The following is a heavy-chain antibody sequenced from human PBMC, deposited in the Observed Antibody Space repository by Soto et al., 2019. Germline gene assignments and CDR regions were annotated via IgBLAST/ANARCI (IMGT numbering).Heavy chain of an antibody. CDR1: GGTFSSYA. CDR3: ARLRVIPPSPYWYFDL. Sequence: QVQLVQSGAEVKKPGSSVKVSCKASGGTFSSYAISWVRQAPGQVLEWLGGIIPIFGTANSAQKFQGRVTITADESTSPAYMELSSLRSEDTAVYYCARLRVIPPSPYWYFDLWGSGTMVTVSS. D-gene: IGHD3-16*02. J-gene: IGHJ2*01. CDR2: IIPIFGTA. V-gene: IGHV1-69*01.